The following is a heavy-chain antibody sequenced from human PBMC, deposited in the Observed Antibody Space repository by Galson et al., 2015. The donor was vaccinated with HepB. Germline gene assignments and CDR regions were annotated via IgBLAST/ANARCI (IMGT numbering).Heavy chain of an antibody. CDR3: ARGADYGDQSPDY. CDR2: IYYSGST. D-gene: IGHD4-17*01. Sequence: ETLSLTCTVSGGSISSYYWGWIRQPPGKGLEWIGSIYYSGSTYYNPSLKSRVTISVDTSKNQFPLKLSSVAAADTAVYYCARGADYGDQSPDYWGQGTLVTVSS. CDR1: GGSISSYY. V-gene: IGHV4-39*01. J-gene: IGHJ4*02.